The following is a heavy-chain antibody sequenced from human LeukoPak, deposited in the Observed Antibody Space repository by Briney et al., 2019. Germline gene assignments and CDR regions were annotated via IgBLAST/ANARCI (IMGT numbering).Heavy chain of an antibody. Sequence: ASVKVSCKASGYTFTGYYMHWVRQAPGQGLEWMGWINPNSGGTNYAQKFQGRVTMTRDTSISTAYMELSRLRSDGTAVYYCARASVGYCSGGSCYPGVYWGQGTLVTVSS. CDR1: GYTFTGYY. CDR2: INPNSGGT. CDR3: ARASVGYCSGGSCYPGVY. V-gene: IGHV1-2*02. J-gene: IGHJ4*02. D-gene: IGHD2-15*01.